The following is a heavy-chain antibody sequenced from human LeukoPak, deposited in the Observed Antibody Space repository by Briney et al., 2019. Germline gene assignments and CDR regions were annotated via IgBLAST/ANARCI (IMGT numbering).Heavy chain of an antibody. CDR1: GYTFTSYG. D-gene: IGHD6-19*01. Sequence: ASVKVSCKASGYTFTSYGISWVRQAPGQGLEWMGWISAYNGNTNYAQKLQGRVTMTTDTSTSTAYMELRSLRSDDTAVYYCARGLQWLVRGSCWFDPWGQGTLVTVSS. V-gene: IGHV1-18*01. J-gene: IGHJ5*02. CDR2: ISAYNGNT. CDR3: ARGLQWLVRGSCWFDP.